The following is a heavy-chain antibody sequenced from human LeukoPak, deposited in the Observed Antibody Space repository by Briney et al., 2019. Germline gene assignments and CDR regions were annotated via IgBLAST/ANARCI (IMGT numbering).Heavy chain of an antibody. D-gene: IGHD2-15*01. CDR2: ISAYNGNT. V-gene: IGHV1-18*01. CDR1: GYTFTSFG. J-gene: IGHJ5*02. CDR3: ARDRGRGLKWSRYCSGGSCYSGWFDP. Sequence: ASVKVFCKASGYTFTSFGISWVRQAPGQGLEWMGWISAYNGNTNYARKVQGRVTMTTDTSTSTAYMELRSLRSDDTAMYYCARDRGRGLKWSRYCSGGSCYSGWFDPWGQGTLVTVSS.